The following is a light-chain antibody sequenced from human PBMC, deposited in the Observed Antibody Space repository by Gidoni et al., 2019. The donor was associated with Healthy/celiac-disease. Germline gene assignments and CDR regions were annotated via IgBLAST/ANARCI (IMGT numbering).Light chain of an antibody. J-gene: IGKJ2*01. Sequence: EIVMTQSQATLSVSPGERATLSCRASQSVSSNLAWYQQNPGQAPRLLIYGASTRATGIPARFRGSGSGTEFTLTISSLQSEDFAVYYCQQYNNWPPYTFGQGTKLEIK. V-gene: IGKV3-15*01. CDR3: QQYNNWPPYT. CDR1: QSVSSN. CDR2: GAS.